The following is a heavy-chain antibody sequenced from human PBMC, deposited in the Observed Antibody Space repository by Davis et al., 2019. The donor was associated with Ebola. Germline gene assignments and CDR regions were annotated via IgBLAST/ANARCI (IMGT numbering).Heavy chain of an antibody. J-gene: IGHJ6*02. CDR3: ARRQGYYGMDV. CDR1: GFTVSSNY. Sequence: GESLKISCAASGFTVSSNYMSWVRQAPGKGLEWVSVIYSGGSTYYADSVKGRFTISRDNAKNSLYLQMNSLRAEDTAVYYCARRQGYYGMDVWGQGTTVTVSS. CDR2: IYSGGST. V-gene: IGHV3-53*01.